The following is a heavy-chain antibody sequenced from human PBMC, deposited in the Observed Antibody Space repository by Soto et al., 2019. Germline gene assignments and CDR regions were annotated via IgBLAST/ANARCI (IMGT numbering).Heavy chain of an antibody. CDR3: AKDHTEAAAGTGYFDY. CDR1: GFTFSSYG. V-gene: IGHV3-30*18. J-gene: IGHJ4*02. D-gene: IGHD6-13*01. CDR2: ISYDGSNK. Sequence: GGSLRLSCAASGFTFSSYGMHWVRQAPGKGLEWVAVISYDGSNKYYADSVKGRFTISRDNSKNTLYLQMNSLRAEDTAVYYCAKDHTEAAAGTGYFDYWGQGTLVTVSS.